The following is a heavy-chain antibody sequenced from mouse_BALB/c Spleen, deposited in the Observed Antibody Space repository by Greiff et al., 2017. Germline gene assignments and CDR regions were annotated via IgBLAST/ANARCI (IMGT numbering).Heavy chain of an antibody. CDR1: GYTFTDYW. V-gene: IGHV1-69*01. D-gene: IGHD2-10*01. J-gene: IGHJ3*01. CDR3: AREGPYYGNYGFAY. Sequence: QVQLQQPGAELVMPGASVKMSCKASGYTFTDYWMHWVKQRPGQGLEWIGAIDTSDSYTSYNQKFKGKATLTVDESSSTAYMQLSSLTSEDSAVYYCAREGPYYGNYGFAYWGQGTLVTVSA. CDR2: IDTSDSYT.